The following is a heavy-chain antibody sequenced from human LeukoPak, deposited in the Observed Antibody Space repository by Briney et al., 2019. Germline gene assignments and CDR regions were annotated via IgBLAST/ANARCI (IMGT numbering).Heavy chain of an antibody. Sequence: GGSLRLSCAASGFTFDDYAMHWVRQASGKGLEWVPLISWDGGSTYYADSVKGRFTISRDNSKNSLYLQMNSLRAEDTGLYYRAKDTVEAPPKLWFGETYYYYGMDVWGKGTTVTVSS. CDR2: ISWDGGST. CDR1: GFTFDDYA. V-gene: IGHV3-43D*04. CDR3: AKDTVEAPPKLWFGETYYYYGMDV. J-gene: IGHJ6*04. D-gene: IGHD3-10*01.